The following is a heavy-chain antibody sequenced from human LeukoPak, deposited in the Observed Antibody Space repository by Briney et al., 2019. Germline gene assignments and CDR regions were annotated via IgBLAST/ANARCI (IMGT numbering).Heavy chain of an antibody. Sequence: GGSLRLSCAASGFTFSSYSLNWVRQAPGKGLEWVSYIIGSTIYYAESVKGRFTISRDDAKNSLYLQMSSLRAEDTAVYYCARDHLWAFDYWGQGTLVTVSS. J-gene: IGHJ4*02. CDR2: IIGSTI. V-gene: IGHV3-48*01. D-gene: IGHD2-21*01. CDR3: ARDHLWAFDY. CDR1: GFTFSSYS.